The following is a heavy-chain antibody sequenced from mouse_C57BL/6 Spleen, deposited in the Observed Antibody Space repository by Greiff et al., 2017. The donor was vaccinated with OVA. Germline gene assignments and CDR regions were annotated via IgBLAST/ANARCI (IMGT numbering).Heavy chain of an antibody. D-gene: IGHD4-1*01. CDR3: AREKGTGTNY. Sequence: VQLQQSGAELVKPGASVKLSCKASGYTFNSYWMQWVKQRPGKGLEWIGEIDPSDSYTNYNQKFKCKATLTVDTSSSTAYMQLSSLTSEDSAVYYCAREKGTGTNYWGQGTTLTVSS. CDR1: GYTFNSYW. CDR2: IDPSDSYT. J-gene: IGHJ2*01. V-gene: IGHV1-50*01.